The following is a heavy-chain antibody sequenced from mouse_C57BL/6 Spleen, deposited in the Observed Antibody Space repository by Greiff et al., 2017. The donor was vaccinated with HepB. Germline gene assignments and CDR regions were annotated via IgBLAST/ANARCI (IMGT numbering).Heavy chain of an antibody. CDR3: ARSRDGKGDYFDY. J-gene: IGHJ2*01. D-gene: IGHD2-1*01. V-gene: IGHV1-52*01. CDR1: GYTFTSYW. Sequence: VQLQQPGAELVRPGSSVKLSCKASGYTFTSYWMHWVKQRPIQGLEWIGNIDPSDSETHYNQKFKDKATLTVDKSSSTAYMQLSSLTSEDSAVYYCARSRDGKGDYFDYWGQGTTLTVSS. CDR2: IDPSDSET.